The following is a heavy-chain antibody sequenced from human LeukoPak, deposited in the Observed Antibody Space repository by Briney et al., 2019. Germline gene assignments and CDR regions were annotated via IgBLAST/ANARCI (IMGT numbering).Heavy chain of an antibody. J-gene: IGHJ5*02. V-gene: IGHV3-48*03. D-gene: IGHD3-22*01. Sequence: QPGGSLRLSCAASGFTFSSYEMNWVRQAPGKGLEWFLYISSSGSTIYYADSVKGRFTISRDNDKNSLYLQSNSLRAEDTAVYYCERDWSDDSSGNNWFDRRGHRTPVT. CDR3: ERDWSDDSSGNNWFDR. CDR1: GFTFSSYE. CDR2: ISSSGSTI.